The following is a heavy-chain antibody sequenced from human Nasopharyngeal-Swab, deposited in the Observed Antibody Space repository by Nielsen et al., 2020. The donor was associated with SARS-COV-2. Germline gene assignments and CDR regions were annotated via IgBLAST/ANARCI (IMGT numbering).Heavy chain of an antibody. CDR2: ISASGGST. CDR3: AKDDVVRGDAFDI. D-gene: IGHD3-10*01. V-gene: IGHV3-23*01. Sequence: RGSLRLSCIPSGLSLNIYAMGWVRRIPGRGLEWVSGISASGGSTYYRDSVKGRFAVSRDNSRNTLYLQMHSLRVEDPALYYCAKDDVVRGDAFDIWGQGTMVTVSS. CDR1: GLSLNIYA. J-gene: IGHJ3*02.